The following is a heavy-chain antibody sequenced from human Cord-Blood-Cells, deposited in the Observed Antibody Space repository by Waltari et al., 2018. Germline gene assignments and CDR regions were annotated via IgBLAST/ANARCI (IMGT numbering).Heavy chain of an antibody. V-gene: IGHV3-21*01. CDR1: GLTFSSYS. J-gene: IGHJ3*02. CDR3: ARVGVGATTAFHI. Sequence: EVQLVESGGGRVKPGGSLRLSCQASGLTFSSYSMNWVRQAPGKGLKWVSSIRRMSSYIYYADSVKGRLPISGENAKNSLYLQMKSLRDEDTSVYSGARVGVGATTAFHIWGQGTMVTVSS. D-gene: IGHD1-26*01. CDR2: IRRMSSYI.